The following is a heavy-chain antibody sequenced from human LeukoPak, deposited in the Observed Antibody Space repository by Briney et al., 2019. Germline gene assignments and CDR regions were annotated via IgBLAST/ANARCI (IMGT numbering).Heavy chain of an antibody. CDR2: IKQDGSEK. CDR1: GFIFSSYW. V-gene: IGHV3-7*01. D-gene: IGHD6-13*01. Sequence: GGSLRLSCAASGFIFSSYWMSWVRQAPGKGLEWVANIKQDGSEKYYVDSVKGRFTISRDNAKNSLYLQMNSLRAEDTAVYYCAKEGYSRGYYSYYYMDVWGKGTTVTVSS. J-gene: IGHJ6*03. CDR3: AKEGYSRGYYSYYYMDV.